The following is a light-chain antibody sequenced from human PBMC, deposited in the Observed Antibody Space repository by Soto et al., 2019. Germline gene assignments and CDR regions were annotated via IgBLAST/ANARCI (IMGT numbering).Light chain of an antibody. Sequence: IVLTHSPCTLSLSPGRRPTLSCRASQSVSSRYLAWYQQKPGQAPRLLIYGVSSRATGIPDRFSGSGSGTDFTLTISRLETEDFAVYYCQQYGSSPPITFGQGTRLEIK. V-gene: IGKV3-20*01. CDR3: QQYGSSPPIT. CDR2: GVS. CDR1: QSVSSRY. J-gene: IGKJ5*01.